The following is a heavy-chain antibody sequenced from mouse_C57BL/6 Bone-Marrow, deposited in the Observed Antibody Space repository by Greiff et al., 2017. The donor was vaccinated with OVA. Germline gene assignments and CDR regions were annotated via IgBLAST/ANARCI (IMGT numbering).Heavy chain of an antibody. CDR3: AKKGETFYAMDY. Sequence: VKLQESGPGLVQPSQSLSITCTVSGFSLTSYGVHWVRQSPGKGLEWLGVIWRGGSTDYNAAFMSRLSITKDNSKSQVFFKMNSLQADDTAIYYCAKKGETFYAMDYWGQGTSVTVSS. J-gene: IGHJ4*01. V-gene: IGHV2-5*01. CDR2: IWRGGST. CDR1: GFSLTSYG.